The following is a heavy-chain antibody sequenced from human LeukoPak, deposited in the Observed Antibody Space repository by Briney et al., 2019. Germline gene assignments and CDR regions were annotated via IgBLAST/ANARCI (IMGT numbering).Heavy chain of an antibody. CDR1: GYTFTSYD. J-gene: IGHJ4*02. D-gene: IGHD3-10*01. CDR3: ARGRITMVRGLSN. Sequence: ASVKVSCKASGYTFTSYDINWVRQATGQGLEWMGWMNPNSGNTGYEQKFQGRVTMTRNTSISTDYVELSSLTSEDTAVYYCARGRITMVRGLSNWGQGTLVTVSS. V-gene: IGHV1-8*01. CDR2: MNPNSGNT.